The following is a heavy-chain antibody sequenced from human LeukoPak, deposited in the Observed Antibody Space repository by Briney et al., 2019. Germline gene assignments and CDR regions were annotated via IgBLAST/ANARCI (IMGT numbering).Heavy chain of an antibody. CDR2: INGGGGTY. V-gene: IGHV3-11*01. Sequence: PGGSLRLPCAASGFAFDDSYMSWVRQAPGKGLEWVSYINGGGGTYYYADSVRGRFTNSRDNAKNTLYLQMNSLRAEDTAVYYCVKGGLWVDFDYWGQGTLVTVSS. CDR1: GFAFDDSY. D-gene: IGHD3-16*01. J-gene: IGHJ4*02. CDR3: VKGGLWVDFDY.